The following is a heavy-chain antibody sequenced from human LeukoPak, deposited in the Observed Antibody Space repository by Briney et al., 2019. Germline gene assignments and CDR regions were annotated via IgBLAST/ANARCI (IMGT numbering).Heavy chain of an antibody. Sequence: GGSLRLSCTASGFTFSSYWMHWVRQAPGKGLVWVSRINSDGSSTTYADSVKGRFTISRDNAKNTLYLQMNGLRAEYTAVYYCARDEGSSWYPIDYWGQGTLVTVSS. CDR3: ARDEGSSWYPIDY. J-gene: IGHJ4*02. V-gene: IGHV3-74*01. CDR2: INSDGSST. CDR1: GFTFSSYW. D-gene: IGHD6-13*01.